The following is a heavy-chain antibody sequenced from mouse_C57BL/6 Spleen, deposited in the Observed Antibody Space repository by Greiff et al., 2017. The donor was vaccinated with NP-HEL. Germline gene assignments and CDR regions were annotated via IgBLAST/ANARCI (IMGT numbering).Heavy chain of an antibody. J-gene: IGHJ2*01. CDR2: IDPEDGET. Sequence: EVQLQQSGAELVKPGASVKLSCTASGFNIKDYYMHWVKQRTEQGLEWIGRIDPEDGETKYAPKFQGKATITADTSSNTAYLQLSSLTSEDTAVYYCASYCGSQQYYFDYWGQGTTLTVSS. D-gene: IGHD1-1*01. V-gene: IGHV14-2*01. CDR3: ASYCGSQQYYFDY. CDR1: GFNIKDYY.